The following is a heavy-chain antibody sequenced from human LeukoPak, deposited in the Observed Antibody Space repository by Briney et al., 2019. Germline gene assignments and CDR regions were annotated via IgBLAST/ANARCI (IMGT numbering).Heavy chain of an antibody. V-gene: IGHV4-59*01. Sequence: SETLFLTCSVSGGSISNYYWNWIRQPPGKGLEWIGNVYYSGKTNYNPSLKSRVIISVDTSQNQFSLKMSSVTAADTAMYYCARQRDGYNLVDFGVWGQGTVVTVSS. D-gene: IGHD5-24*01. CDR1: GGSISNYY. CDR2: VYYSGKT. CDR3: ARQRDGYNLVDFGV. J-gene: IGHJ4*02.